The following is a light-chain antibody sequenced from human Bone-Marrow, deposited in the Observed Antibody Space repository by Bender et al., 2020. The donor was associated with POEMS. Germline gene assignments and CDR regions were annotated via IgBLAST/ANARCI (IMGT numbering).Light chain of an antibody. CDR2: DVS. J-gene: IGLJ2*01. CDR1: SSDVGDYNF. Sequence: QSALTQPASVSGSPGQSITISCTGTSSDVGDYNFVSWYQQSPGNAPKLMIYDVSNRPSGVSNRFSGSKSGNTASLTVTGLQAEDEADYFCSAHGGSDNFVVFGGGTKLTVL. CDR3: SAHGGSDNFVV. V-gene: IGLV2-14*03.